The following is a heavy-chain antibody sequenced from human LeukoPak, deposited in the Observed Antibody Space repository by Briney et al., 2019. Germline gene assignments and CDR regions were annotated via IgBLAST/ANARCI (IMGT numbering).Heavy chain of an antibody. D-gene: IGHD3-22*01. CDR1: GYTFTTYN. CDR2: ISCYNGNT. Sequence: ASVKVSCKASGYTFTTYNINWVRQAPGQGVEWMGWISCYNGNTDYAQKLQGRVTMTTDTSTSTAYMELRSLKSDDTAVYYCASLENYYDSSGYLVTDAFDIWGQGTMVTVSS. CDR3: ASLENYYDSSGYLVTDAFDI. J-gene: IGHJ3*02. V-gene: IGHV1-18*01.